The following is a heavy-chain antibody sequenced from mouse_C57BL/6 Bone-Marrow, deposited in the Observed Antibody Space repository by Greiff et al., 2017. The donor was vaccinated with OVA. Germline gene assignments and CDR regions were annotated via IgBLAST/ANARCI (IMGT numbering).Heavy chain of an antibody. J-gene: IGHJ3*01. CDR3: AREDLRPWFAY. CDR1: GYTFTDHT. Sequence: VKLVESDAELVKPGASVKISCKVSGYTFTDHTIHWMKQRPEQGLEWIGYIYPRDGSTKYNEKFKGKATLTADKSSRTAYMQLNSLTSEDSAVYFCAREDLRPWFAYWGQGTLVTVSA. V-gene: IGHV1-78*01. CDR2: IYPRDGST.